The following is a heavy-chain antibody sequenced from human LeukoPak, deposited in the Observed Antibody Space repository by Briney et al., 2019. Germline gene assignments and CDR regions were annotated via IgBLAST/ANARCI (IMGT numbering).Heavy chain of an antibody. CDR2: IYYSGST. CDR3: ARTWGVIPRFDY. D-gene: IGHD3-10*01. CDR1: GGSISSHY. V-gene: IGHV4-59*11. Sequence: SETLSRTCTVSGGSISSHYWSWIRQPPGKGLEWIGYIYYSGSTNYNPSLKSRVTISVDTSKNQFSLKLSSVTAADTAVYYCARTWGVIPRFDYWGQGTLVTVSS. J-gene: IGHJ4*02.